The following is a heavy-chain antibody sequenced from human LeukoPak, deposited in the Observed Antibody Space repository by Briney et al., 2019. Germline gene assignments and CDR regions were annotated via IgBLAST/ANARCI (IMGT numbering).Heavy chain of an antibody. CDR3: ARSARYYGDSRGYFQH. V-gene: IGHV4-34*01. J-gene: IGHJ1*01. D-gene: IGHD4-17*01. CDR2: INHSGST. CDR1: GGSFSGYY. Sequence: SETLSLTCAVYGGSFSGYYWSWIRQPPGKGLEWLGEINHSGSTNYNPSLKSRVTISVDTSKNQFSLKLSSVTAADTAVYYCARSARYYGDSRGYFQHWGQGTLVTVSS.